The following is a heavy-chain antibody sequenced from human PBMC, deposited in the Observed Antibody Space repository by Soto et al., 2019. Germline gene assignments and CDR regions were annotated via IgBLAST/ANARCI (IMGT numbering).Heavy chain of an antibody. V-gene: IGHV4-4*07. CDR1: GGSISSYR. CDR2: LNTSGNT. Sequence: PSETLSLTCTVSGGSISSYRWSWIRQPAGKGLEWIGRLNTSGNTHYNPSLKSRVTVSVDTSRNQFFLTLRSVTAADSAVYHCGRESGETWDYEASWGQGTPVTVSS. D-gene: IGHD1-7*01. CDR3: GRESGETWDYEAS. J-gene: IGHJ5*02.